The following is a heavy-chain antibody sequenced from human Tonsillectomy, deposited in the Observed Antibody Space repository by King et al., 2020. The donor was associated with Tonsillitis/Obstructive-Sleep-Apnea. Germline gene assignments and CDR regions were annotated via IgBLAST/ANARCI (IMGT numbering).Heavy chain of an antibody. J-gene: IGHJ6*03. CDR1: GFTFGSYG. Sequence: VQLVESGGGVVQPGRSLRLSCAASGFTFGSYGMYWVRQAPGKGLEWVAVVSYDGSSKYYADSVKGRSTISRDNSKNKVFLQVNSLRAEDTAVYYCARGPQEGVFRVGEEKRYYYDMDVWGKGTTVTVSS. V-gene: IGHV3-30*03. CDR3: ARGPQEGVFRVGEEKRYYYDMDV. CDR2: VSYDGSSK. D-gene: IGHD3-3*01.